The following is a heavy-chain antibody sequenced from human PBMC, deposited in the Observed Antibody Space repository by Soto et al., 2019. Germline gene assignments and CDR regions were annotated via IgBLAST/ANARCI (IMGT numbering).Heavy chain of an antibody. Sequence: GGSLRLSCAASGFTFSSYAMSWVRQAPGKGLEWVSVISGDGGSTYYADSVKGRFTISRDTFKNTLFLQMTSLRAEDTAVYYCVKEEIVVVGGFDYWGQGTLVTVSS. CDR3: VKEEIVVVGGFDY. CDR1: GFTFSSYA. V-gene: IGHV3-23*01. CDR2: ISGDGGST. J-gene: IGHJ4*02. D-gene: IGHD1-26*01.